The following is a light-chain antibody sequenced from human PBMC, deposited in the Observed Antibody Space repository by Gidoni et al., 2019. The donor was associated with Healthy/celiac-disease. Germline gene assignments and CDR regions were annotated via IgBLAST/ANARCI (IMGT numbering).Light chain of an antibody. V-gene: IGKV1-39*01. Sequence: DIQMTQSPSSLSASVGDKVTITCRASQSIRTTTVSWYQQRPGKVPNILIYGESSLETGVPSRFSGSGSGTDFTLTITSMQPEDFATYYCQQTHSFPYTFGQGSKLDI. J-gene: IGKJ2*01. CDR3: QQTHSFPYT. CDR1: QSIRTT. CDR2: GES.